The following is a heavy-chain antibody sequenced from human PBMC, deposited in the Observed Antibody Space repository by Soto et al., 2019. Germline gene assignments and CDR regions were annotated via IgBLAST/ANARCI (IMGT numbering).Heavy chain of an antibody. D-gene: IGHD6-6*01. CDR3: AKAPPGSSSFGYFDC. Sequence: EVQVLESGGGLVQPGGSLRLSCAASGFTLSSYAMNWVRQAPGKGLEWVSSMTSGGSTYYADSVKGRFTIARDTSKNTLDLQMNSLRAEDTDVYYCAKAPPGSSSFGYFDCWGQGTLLTVSS. CDR1: GFTLSSYA. CDR2: MTSGGST. V-gene: IGHV3-23*01. J-gene: IGHJ4*02.